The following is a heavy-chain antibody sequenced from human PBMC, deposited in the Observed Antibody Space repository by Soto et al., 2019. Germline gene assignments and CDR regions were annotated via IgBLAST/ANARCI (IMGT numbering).Heavy chain of an antibody. D-gene: IGHD3-10*01. V-gene: IGHV3-23*01. J-gene: IGHJ4*02. CDR1: GFSFSNYA. CDR3: AKGSAGRCIGARCSRVDH. Sequence: EVQLLESGGGLAQPGGSLRLSCAASGFSFSNYAMNWVRLAPGKRLGWVSSIIGVGTDTYYADSVRGRFTISRDNSGDTLFLQMNSLRGDDTAIYFCAKGSAGRCIGARCSRVDHWGQGTLVTVSS. CDR2: IIGVGTDT.